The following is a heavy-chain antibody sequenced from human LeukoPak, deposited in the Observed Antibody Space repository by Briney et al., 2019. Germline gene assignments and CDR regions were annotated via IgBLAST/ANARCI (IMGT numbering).Heavy chain of an antibody. V-gene: IGHV1-2*06. Sequence: GASVKVSFKASGYTFTGYYMHWVRQAPGQGLEWMGRINPNSGGTNYAQKFQGRVTMTRDTSISTAYMELSRLRSDETAADYSAGGLVVVAATEYNWFDPWGQGTLVTVST. J-gene: IGHJ5*02. CDR3: AGGLVVVAATEYNWFDP. CDR2: INPNSGGT. CDR1: GYTFTGYY. D-gene: IGHD2-15*01.